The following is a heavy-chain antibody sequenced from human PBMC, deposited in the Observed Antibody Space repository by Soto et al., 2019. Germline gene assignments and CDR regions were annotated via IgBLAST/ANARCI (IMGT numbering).Heavy chain of an antibody. CDR2: IYPGDSDT. Sequence: GESLKISCKGSGYSFTSYWIGWVRQMPGKGLEWMGIIYPGDSDTRYSPSFQGQVTISADKSISTAYLQWSSLKASDTAMYYCARLGAGCSGGSCYSLKFYMDVWGKGTTVTVSS. CDR3: ARLGAGCSGGSCYSLKFYMDV. D-gene: IGHD2-15*01. CDR1: GYSFTSYW. V-gene: IGHV5-51*01. J-gene: IGHJ6*03.